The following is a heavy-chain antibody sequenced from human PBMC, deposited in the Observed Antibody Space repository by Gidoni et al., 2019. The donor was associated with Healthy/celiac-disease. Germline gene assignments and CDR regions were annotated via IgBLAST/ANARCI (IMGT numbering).Heavy chain of an antibody. D-gene: IGHD3-22*01. Sequence: QVTLRESGPALVKPTQTLTLTCTFSGFSLSTSGMCVSWIRQPPGKALEWLALIDWDDDKYYSTSLKTRLTISKDTSKNQVVLTMTNMDPVDTATYYCARDYYDSSGLIGYYGMDVWGQGTTVTVSS. V-gene: IGHV2-70*01. CDR3: ARDYYDSSGLIGYYGMDV. CDR1: GFSLSTSGMC. CDR2: IDWDDDK. J-gene: IGHJ6*02.